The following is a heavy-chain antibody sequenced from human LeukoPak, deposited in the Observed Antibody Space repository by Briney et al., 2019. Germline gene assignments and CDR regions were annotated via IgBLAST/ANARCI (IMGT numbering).Heavy chain of an antibody. CDR2: ISGSGGST. CDR3: AKGGGSGSYYNAGWFDP. Sequence: GGSLRLSCAASGFTFSSYAMSWVREAPGKGLEWDSAISGSGGSTYYADSVKGRFTISRDNSKNTLYLQMNSLRAEDPAVYYCAKGGGSGSYYNAGWFDPWGQGTLVTVSS. CDR1: GFTFSSYA. J-gene: IGHJ5*02. V-gene: IGHV3-23*01. D-gene: IGHD3-10*01.